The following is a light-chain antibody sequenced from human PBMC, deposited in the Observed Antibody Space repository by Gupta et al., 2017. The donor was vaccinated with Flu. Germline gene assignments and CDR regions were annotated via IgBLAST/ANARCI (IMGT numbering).Light chain of an antibody. V-gene: IGKV3-20*01. CDR3: HQYGTSPFT. CDR1: QGVSKNS. J-gene: IGKJ3*01. CDR2: GAS. Sequence: EVVLTQSPDTLSLSPGERATLSCRAGQGVSKNSLAWFQQKRGQAPRLLIYGASSRATGIPDRFTATGSGTDFTLTISRLEPEDFAVYYCHQYGTSPFTCGPGTKVDIK.